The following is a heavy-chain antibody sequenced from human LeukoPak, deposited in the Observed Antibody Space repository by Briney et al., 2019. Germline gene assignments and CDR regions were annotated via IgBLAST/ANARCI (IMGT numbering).Heavy chain of an antibody. CDR2: IYHSGST. Sequence: SETLSLTCTVSGYSISSGYYWGWIRQPPGKGLEWIGSIYHSGSTYYNPSLKSRVTISVDTSKNQFSLKLSSVIAADTAVYYCARESPPYRPPDYWGQGTLVTVSS. J-gene: IGHJ4*02. V-gene: IGHV4-38-2*02. CDR3: ARESPPYRPPDY. CDR1: GYSISSGYY. D-gene: IGHD2-2*01.